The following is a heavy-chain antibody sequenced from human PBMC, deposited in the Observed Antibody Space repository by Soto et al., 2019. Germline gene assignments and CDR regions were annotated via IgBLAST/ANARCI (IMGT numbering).Heavy chain of an antibody. J-gene: IGHJ4*02. CDR1: GYTFTSYG. Sequence: QVQLVQSGAEVKKPGASVKVSCKASGYTFTSYGISWVRQAPGQGLEWMGCISGDDGNTDYAQNLQGRITMTTDTSTSTAHMELRSLRSDDTAVYYCARRTLGSSIGIGDYWGQGALVTVSS. CDR2: ISGDDGNT. D-gene: IGHD7-27*01. V-gene: IGHV1-18*01. CDR3: ARRTLGSSIGIGDY.